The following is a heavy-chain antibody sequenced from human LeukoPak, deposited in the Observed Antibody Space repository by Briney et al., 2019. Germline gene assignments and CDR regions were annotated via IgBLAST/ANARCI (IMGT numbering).Heavy chain of an antibody. CDR2: ISHDESNY. CDR3: ARARTGSYYSPFEY. Sequence: GTSLRLSCTASGFTFSAYALHWVRQAPGKGREWGAVISHDESNYYYAYSVKGRFSISRDDSKNTLVLQMNSLTTEDAGVYYCARARTGSYYSPFEYWGPGTLVTVSS. CDR1: GFTFSAYA. V-gene: IGHV3-30*04. J-gene: IGHJ1*01. D-gene: IGHD1-26*01.